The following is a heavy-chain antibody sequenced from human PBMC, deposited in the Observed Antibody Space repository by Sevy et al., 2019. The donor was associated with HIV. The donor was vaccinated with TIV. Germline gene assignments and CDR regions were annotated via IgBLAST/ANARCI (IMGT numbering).Heavy chain of an antibody. CDR1: TFDFSSSG. CDR2: IRYDGTTK. V-gene: IGHV3-30*02. J-gene: IGHJ3*02. CDR3: ARLGSTTVTTSDAFDI. Sequence: GGSLRLSCAASTFDFSSSGMNWDRQAPGKGLEWVTFIRYDGTTKYYRHSVKGRFTISRDNSKNTVYLQMNSLRPEDTATYYCARLGSTTVTTSDAFDIWGQGTTVTVSS. D-gene: IGHD4-17*01.